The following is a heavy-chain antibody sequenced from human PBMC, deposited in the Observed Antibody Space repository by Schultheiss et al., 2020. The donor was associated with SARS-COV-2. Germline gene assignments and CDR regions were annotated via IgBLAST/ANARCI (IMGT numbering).Heavy chain of an antibody. Sequence: TLSLTCTVSGGSISSGGYYWSWIRQHPGKGLEWIGYIYYSGSTYYNPSLKSRVTISVDTSKNQFSLKLSSVTAADTAVYYCARDLGKKGYGDYYFDYWGQGTLVTVSS. V-gene: IGHV4-31*03. CDR2: IYYSGST. CDR1: GGSISSGGYY. CDR3: ARDLGKKGYGDYYFDY. D-gene: IGHD4-17*01. J-gene: IGHJ4*02.